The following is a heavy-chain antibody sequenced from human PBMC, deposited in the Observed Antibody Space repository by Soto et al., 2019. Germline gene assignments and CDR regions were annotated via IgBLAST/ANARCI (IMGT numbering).Heavy chain of an antibody. J-gene: IGHJ5*02. CDR1: GDSISSGAW. CDR3: ARDSRTGCSSTDCYMS. V-gene: IGHV4-4*02. CDR2: IYHSGNT. D-gene: IGHD2-2*01. Sequence: QVQLQESGPGLVKASETLSLTCAVSGDSISSGAWWSWVRQSPGKGLQWIGEIYHSGNTRNNPSLKSRVTMSVDKSNNQFSLNLMSVTAADTATYYCARDSRTGCSSTDCYMSWDRGILVTVSS.